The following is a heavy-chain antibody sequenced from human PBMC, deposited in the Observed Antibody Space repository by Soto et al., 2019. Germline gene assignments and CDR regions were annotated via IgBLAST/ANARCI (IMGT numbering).Heavy chain of an antibody. J-gene: IGHJ6*02. Sequence: EVQLLESGGGLVQPGGSLRLSCAASGFTFSSYAMSWVRQAPGKGLEWVSAISGSGGSTYYADSVKGRFTISRDNSKNTLYLQMNSLRAEDTAGYYCAKGRIEGSSWTYGMDVWGQGTTVTVSS. CDR1: GFTFSSYA. V-gene: IGHV3-23*01. CDR3: AKGRIEGSSWTYGMDV. D-gene: IGHD6-13*01. CDR2: ISGSGGST.